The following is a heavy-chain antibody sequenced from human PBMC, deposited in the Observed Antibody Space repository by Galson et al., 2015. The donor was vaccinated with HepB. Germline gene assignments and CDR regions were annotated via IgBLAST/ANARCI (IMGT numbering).Heavy chain of an antibody. CDR1: GFSLSTSGMC. J-gene: IGHJ4*02. D-gene: IGHD3-10*01. CDR3: ARIRYGSGSYYNHFDY. CDR2: IDWDDDK. Sequence: LVKPTQTLTLTCTFSGFSLSTSGMCVSWIRQPPGKALEWLARIDWDDDKYYSTSLKTRLTISKDTSKNQVVLTMTNMDPVDTATYYCARIRYGSGSYYNHFDYWGQGTLVTVSS. V-gene: IGHV2-70*11.